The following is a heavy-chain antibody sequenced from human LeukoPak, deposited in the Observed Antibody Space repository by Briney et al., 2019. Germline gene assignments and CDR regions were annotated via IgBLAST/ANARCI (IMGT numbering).Heavy chain of an antibody. D-gene: IGHD3-22*01. CDR1: GYTFTDYY. J-gene: IGHJ4*02. CDR2: INPNSGGT. Sequence: GASVKVSFKASGYTFTDYYMHWVRQAPGQGLEWMGWINPNSGGTNYAQKFQGRVTMTRDTSISTAYMELSRLRSDDTAVYYCARASYYYDSSGYPGYYFDYWGQGTLVTVSS. V-gene: IGHV1-2*02. CDR3: ARASYYYDSSGYPGYYFDY.